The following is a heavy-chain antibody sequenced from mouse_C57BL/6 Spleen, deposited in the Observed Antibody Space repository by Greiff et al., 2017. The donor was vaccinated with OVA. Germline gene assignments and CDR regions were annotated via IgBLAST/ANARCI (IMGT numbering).Heavy chain of an antibody. CDR1: GYTFTSYW. CDR2: IHPNSGST. D-gene: IGHD2-3*01. V-gene: IGHV1-64*01. Sequence: QVQLQQSGAELVKPGASVKLSCKASGYTFTSYWMHWVKQRPGQGLEWIGMIHPNSGSTNYNEKFKSKATLTVDKSSSTAYMQLSSLTSEDSAVYYCARDQGLLPLDYWGQGTTLTVSS. CDR3: ARDQGLLPLDY. J-gene: IGHJ2*01.